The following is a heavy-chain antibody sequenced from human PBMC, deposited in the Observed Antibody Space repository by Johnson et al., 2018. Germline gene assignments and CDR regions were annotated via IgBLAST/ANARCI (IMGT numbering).Heavy chain of an antibody. CDR3: ARDDCSSTTCYEDAFDI. J-gene: IGHJ3*02. CDR1: GFSFSDYY. D-gene: IGHD2-2*01. Sequence: VQLVESGGGLVKPGGSLRLSCAASGFSFSDYYMSWIRQAPGKGLEWVSYISSSGSTIYYANSVTGRFTVSRDNSKNSVSLHMNSLRAEDTAVYYCARDDCSSTTCYEDAFDIWGQGTMVTVSS. V-gene: IGHV3-11*04. CDR2: ISSSGSTI.